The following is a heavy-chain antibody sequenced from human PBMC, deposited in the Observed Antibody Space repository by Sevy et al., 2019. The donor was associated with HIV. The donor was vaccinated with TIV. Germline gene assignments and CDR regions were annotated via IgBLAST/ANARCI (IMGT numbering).Heavy chain of an antibody. CDR2: IYPSDSDT. Sequence: GESLKISCKGSGYSFTTYWIGWVRRTPGKGLEWMGIIYPSDSDTRYSPSFQGQVTISVDESISTAYLQWSSLKASDTAVYYCVKSRSGYVSSADYWGQGTLVTVSS. CDR3: VKSRSGYVSSADY. D-gene: IGHD5-12*01. V-gene: IGHV5-51*01. J-gene: IGHJ4*02. CDR1: GYSFTTYW.